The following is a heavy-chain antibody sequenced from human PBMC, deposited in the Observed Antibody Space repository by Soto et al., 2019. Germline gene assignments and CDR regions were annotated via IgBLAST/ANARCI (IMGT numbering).Heavy chain of an antibody. D-gene: IGHD2-8*01. CDR3: AKDGLFVLMVYEPKGEEDY. Sequence: HPGGSLRLSCAASGFTFSSYAMSWVRQAPGKGLEWVSAISGSGGSTYYADSVKGRFTISRDNSKNTLYLQMNSLRAEDTAVYYCAKDGLFVLMVYEPKGEEDYWGQGTLVTVSS. J-gene: IGHJ4*02. V-gene: IGHV3-23*01. CDR1: GFTFSSYA. CDR2: ISGSGGST.